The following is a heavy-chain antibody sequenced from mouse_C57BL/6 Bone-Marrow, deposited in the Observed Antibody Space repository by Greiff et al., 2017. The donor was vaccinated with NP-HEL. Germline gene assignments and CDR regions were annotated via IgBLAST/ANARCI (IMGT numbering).Heavy chain of an antibody. Sequence: QVQLQQSGAELARPGASVKLSCKASGYTFTSYGISWVKQRTGQGLEWIGEIYPRSGNTYYNEKFKGKATLTADKSSSTAYMELRSLTSEDSAVYFCAYDYAWFAYWGQGTLVTVSA. J-gene: IGHJ3*01. V-gene: IGHV1-81*01. CDR2: IYPRSGNT. CDR3: AYDYAWFAY. D-gene: IGHD2-4*01. CDR1: GYTFTSYG.